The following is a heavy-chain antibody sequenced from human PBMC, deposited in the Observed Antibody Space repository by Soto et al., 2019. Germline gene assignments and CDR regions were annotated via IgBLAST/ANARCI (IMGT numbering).Heavy chain of an antibody. Sequence: ASVKVSCKASGYTFSTYDMHWVRQAPGQGYEWMGIINPSGGSTTYAQKFQGRVTMTRDTSTTTVYMGLSSLKSEDTAVYYCARYDYNGYYFDYWGQGTLVTVSS. CDR3: ARYDYNGYYFDY. V-gene: IGHV1-46*01. D-gene: IGHD4-4*01. J-gene: IGHJ4*02. CDR1: GYTFSTYD. CDR2: INPSGGST.